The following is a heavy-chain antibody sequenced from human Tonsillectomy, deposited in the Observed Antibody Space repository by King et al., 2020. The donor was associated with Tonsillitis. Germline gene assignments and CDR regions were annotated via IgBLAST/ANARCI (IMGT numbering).Heavy chain of an antibody. CDR3: ARSAPGLDCSGGSCHSVHAFDI. CDR2: INHSGST. J-gene: IGHJ3*02. CDR1: GGSFSGYY. D-gene: IGHD2-15*01. V-gene: IGHV4-34*01. Sequence: VQLQQWGAGLLKPSETLSLTCAVYGGSFSGYYWSWIRQPPGKGLEWIGEINHSGSTNYNPSLKSRVTISVDTSKNQFSLKLSSVTAADTAVYYCARSAPGLDCSGGSCHSVHAFDIWGQGTMVTVSS.